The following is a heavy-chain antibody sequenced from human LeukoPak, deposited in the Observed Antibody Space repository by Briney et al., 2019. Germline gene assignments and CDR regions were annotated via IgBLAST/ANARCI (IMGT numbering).Heavy chain of an antibody. CDR1: GAPISPYY. V-gene: IGHV4-4*07. D-gene: IGHD3-10*01. CDR2: LYPSGSS. J-gene: IGHJ4*02. CDR3: ARDLSGSLYFDY. Sequence: SETLSLTCTVSGAPISPYYWNWIRQPAGKGLEWIGRLYPSGSSDYNPSLKSRVSISVGTSNNQFSLRVTSATAADTAIYYCARDLSGSLYFDYWGQGILVTVSA.